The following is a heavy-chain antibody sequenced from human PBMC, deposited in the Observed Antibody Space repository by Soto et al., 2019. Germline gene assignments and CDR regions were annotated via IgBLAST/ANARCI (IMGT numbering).Heavy chain of an antibody. D-gene: IGHD3-3*01. Sequence: QVQLQESGPGLVKPSGTLSLTCAVSGGSISSSNWWSWVRQPPGKGLEWIGEIYHSGSTNYNPSLKRRATRSVDKSKNHFSLKLSSVTAADTAVYYCARDSYLLEWSWFGMDVWGQGTTVTVSS. CDR1: GGSISSSNW. J-gene: IGHJ6*02. V-gene: IGHV4-4*02. CDR2: IYHSGST. CDR3: ARDSYLLEWSWFGMDV.